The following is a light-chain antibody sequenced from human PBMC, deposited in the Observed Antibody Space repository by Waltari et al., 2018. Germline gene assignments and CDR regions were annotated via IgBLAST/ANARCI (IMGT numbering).Light chain of an antibody. V-gene: IGLV2-23*02. CDR3: CSYAGSWIWV. CDR2: EVT. CDR1: NSDVGNYNL. Sequence: QAALTQPASVSGSPGQSITISCTGSNSDVGNYNLVSWYQKHPGKAPKLIIYEVTNRPSGILVLFPGFKTANTASLTISGLQAEDEADYYCCSYAGSWIWVFGGGTELTVL. J-gene: IGLJ3*02.